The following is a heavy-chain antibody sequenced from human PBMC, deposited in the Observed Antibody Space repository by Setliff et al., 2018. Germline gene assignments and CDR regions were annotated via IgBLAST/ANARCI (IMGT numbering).Heavy chain of an antibody. CDR2: IYYGGST. J-gene: IGHJ3*02. Sequence: SETLSLTCAVYGGSFSTYYWSWIRQAPGKGLEWIGYIYYGGSTNYNPSLKSRVTISVDTSKNQFSLKLSSVTAADTAVYYCARVGYAYNFWSGYSMKNAFDIWGQGTMVTVSS. CDR1: GGSFSTYY. CDR3: ARVGYAYNFWSGYSMKNAFDI. D-gene: IGHD3-3*01. V-gene: IGHV4-59*01.